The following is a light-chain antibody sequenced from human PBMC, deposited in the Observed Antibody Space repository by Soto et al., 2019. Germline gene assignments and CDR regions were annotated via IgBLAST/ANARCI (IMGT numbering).Light chain of an antibody. CDR2: DVS. Sequence: QSALTQPRSVSGSPGQSVTISCTGTSSDVGGYNHVSWYQQHPGKAPKLMISDVSKRPSGVPDRFSGSKSGNTASLTISGLQVEDEADYYCCSFSRSFTAYVFGSGTKLTVL. CDR1: SSDVGGYNH. CDR3: CSFSRSFTAYV. V-gene: IGLV2-11*01. J-gene: IGLJ1*01.